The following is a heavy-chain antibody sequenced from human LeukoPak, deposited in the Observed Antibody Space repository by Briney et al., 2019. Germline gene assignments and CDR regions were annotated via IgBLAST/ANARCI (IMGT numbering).Heavy chain of an antibody. J-gene: IGHJ6*03. CDR3: AKESYYGSGSYYMDV. Sequence: PGRSLRLACAASGFSFISYGMHSVRQAPGRRQGWVAGISYDGRNKNYADSVKGRFTISRDNSRNTLYLQMNSLRAEDTAVYYCAKESYYGSGSYYMDVWGKGTTVTVSS. CDR2: ISYDGRNK. D-gene: IGHD3-10*01. V-gene: IGHV3-33*06. CDR1: GFSFISYG.